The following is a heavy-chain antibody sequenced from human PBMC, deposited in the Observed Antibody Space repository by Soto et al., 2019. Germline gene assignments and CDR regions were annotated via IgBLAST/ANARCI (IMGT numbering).Heavy chain of an antibody. D-gene: IGHD3-22*01. CDR3: ASVKYYYDSSGQSAAFDI. CDR2: IIPIFGTA. J-gene: IGHJ3*02. Sequence: SVKVSCKXSGGTFSSYAISWVRQAPGQGLEWMGGIIPIFGTANYAQKFQGRVTITADESTSTAYMELSSLRSEDTAVYYCASVKYYYDSSGQSAAFDIWGQGTMVTVSS. CDR1: GGTFSSYA. V-gene: IGHV1-69*13.